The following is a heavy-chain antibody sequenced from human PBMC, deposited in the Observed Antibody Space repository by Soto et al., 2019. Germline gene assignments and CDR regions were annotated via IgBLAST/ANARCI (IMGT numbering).Heavy chain of an antibody. CDR2: INPNSGGT. V-gene: IGHV1-2*04. J-gene: IGHJ4*02. D-gene: IGHD4-17*01. CDR1: GYTFTGYY. CDR3: ARAENDYGGNRGVFDY. Sequence: GASVKVYCKASGYTFTGYYMHLVRQAPGQGLEWMGWINPNSGGTNYAQKFQGWVTMTRDTSISTAYMELSRLRSDDTAVYYCARAENDYGGNRGVFDYWGQGTLVTVSS.